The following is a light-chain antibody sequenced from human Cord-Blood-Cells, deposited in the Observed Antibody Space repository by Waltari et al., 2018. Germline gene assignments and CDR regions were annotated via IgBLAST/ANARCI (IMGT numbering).Light chain of an antibody. CDR3: QSADSRGTYEV. J-gene: IGLJ3*02. CDR2: KDS. Sequence: SYDLSPPPTGSVWPGQSAGPTCSADAMPKHFAYRYQQKPGQAPVMWRYKDSERPSGIPERFSGSSSGTTVTLTISGVQAEDEAYYYCQSADSRGTYEVFCGGTKLTVL. CDR1: AMPKHF. V-gene: IGLV3-25*03.